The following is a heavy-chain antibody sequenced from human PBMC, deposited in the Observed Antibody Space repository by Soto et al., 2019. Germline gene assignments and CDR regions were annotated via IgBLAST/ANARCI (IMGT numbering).Heavy chain of an antibody. CDR3: ARDLWDDLAGGESDY. J-gene: IGHJ4*02. CDR1: GFTFRNYG. V-gene: IGHV3-48*01. CDR2: ISSSSSNTI. D-gene: IGHD3-16*01. Sequence: EVQLVESGGGLVQPGGSLRLSCAASGFTFRNYGMNWVRQAPGKGLEWVSYISSSSSNTINYADSVKGRFTISRDNAKNALCLQMNSLRAEDTALYYCARDLWDDLAGGESDYWGQGTLVTVSS.